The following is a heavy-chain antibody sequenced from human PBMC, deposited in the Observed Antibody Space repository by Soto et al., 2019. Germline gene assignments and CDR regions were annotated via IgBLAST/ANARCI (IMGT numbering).Heavy chain of an antibody. CDR3: VVGATIYFDY. Sequence: SQTLSLTCAVSASSISSGYYWGWIRPPPGKGLEWIGSIYHSGSTYYNPSLKSRVTISVDTSKNQFSLKLSSVTAADTAVYYCVVGATIYFDYWGQGTLVTVSS. CDR2: IYHSGST. J-gene: IGHJ4*02. V-gene: IGHV4-38-2*01. D-gene: IGHD1-26*01. CDR1: ASSISSGYY.